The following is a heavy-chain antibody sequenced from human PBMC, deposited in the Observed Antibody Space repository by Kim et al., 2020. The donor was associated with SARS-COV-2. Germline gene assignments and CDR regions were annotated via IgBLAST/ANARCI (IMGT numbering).Heavy chain of an antibody. D-gene: IGHD3-3*01. J-gene: IGHJ4*02. Sequence: TTYYPDSVRGRFTISRDNSKNTLFLQMNSLRAEDTAIYYCAKFLGGLEYWGRGTLVTVSS. CDR3: AKFLGGLEY. V-gene: IGHV3-23*01. CDR2: TT.